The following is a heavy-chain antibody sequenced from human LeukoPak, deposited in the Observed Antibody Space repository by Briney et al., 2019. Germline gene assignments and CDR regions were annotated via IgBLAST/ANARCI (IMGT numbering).Heavy chain of an antibody. V-gene: IGHV4-59*11. D-gene: IGHD3-3*01. J-gene: IGHJ4*02. CDR2: IYYSGST. CDR1: GGSISSHY. Sequence: PSETLSLTCTVSGGSISSHYWSWIRQPPGKGLEWIGYIYYSGSTNYNPSLKSRVTISVDTSKNQFSLKLSSVTAADTAVYYCASQSQKDFYFDYWGQGTLVTVSS. CDR3: ASQSQKDFYFDY.